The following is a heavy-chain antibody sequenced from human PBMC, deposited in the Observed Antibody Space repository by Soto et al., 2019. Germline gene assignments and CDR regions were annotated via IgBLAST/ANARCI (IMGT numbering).Heavy chain of an antibody. D-gene: IGHD2-21*02. CDR3: AGFSSGEYGGNSGFVY. J-gene: IGHJ4*02. V-gene: IGHV4-31*03. Sequence: QVQLQESGPGLVKPSQTLSLTCTVSGGSISIGDHYWSWIRHRPGKGLEWIGYIYYSGNTYYNPYLKSRIIMSVDTSKSQFSLRVSAVSAADTAIYYCAGFSSGEYGGNSGFVYWGQGTLVTVSS. CDR1: GGSISIGDHY. CDR2: IYYSGNT.